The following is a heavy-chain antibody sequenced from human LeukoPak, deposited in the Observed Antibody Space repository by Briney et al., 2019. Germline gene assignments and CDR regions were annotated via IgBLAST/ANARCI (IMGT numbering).Heavy chain of an antibody. V-gene: IGHV3-23*01. D-gene: IGHD5-18*01. CDR3: ASKRGYSPYFDY. Sequence: GGSLRLSCAASGFTFSSYAMSWVRQAPGKGLEWVSAISGSGGSTYYADSVKGRFTISRDNSKNTLYLQMNGLRAEDTAVYYCASKRGYSPYFDYWGQGTLVTVSS. CDR1: GFTFSSYA. J-gene: IGHJ4*02. CDR2: ISGSGGST.